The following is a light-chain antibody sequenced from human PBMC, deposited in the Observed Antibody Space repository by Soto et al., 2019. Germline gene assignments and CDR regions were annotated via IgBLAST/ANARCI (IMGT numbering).Light chain of an antibody. Sequence: SSELTQPPSVSVSPGQTASIACSGDKLGDKYAWWYQQKPGQSPVLVIYQDSQRPSGIPERFSGSNSGNTATLTISGTQAMDEADYYCQAWDSSTVVFGGGTKLTVL. CDR3: QAWDSSTVV. CDR1: KLGDKY. CDR2: QDS. V-gene: IGLV3-1*01. J-gene: IGLJ2*01.